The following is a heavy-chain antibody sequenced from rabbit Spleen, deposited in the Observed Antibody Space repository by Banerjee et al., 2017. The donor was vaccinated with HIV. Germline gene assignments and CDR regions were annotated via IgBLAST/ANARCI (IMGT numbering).Heavy chain of an antibody. J-gene: IGHJ4*01. CDR2: IYIGNSGST. Sequence: QSLEESGGDLVKPGASLTLTCKASGFSFSSGYYMCWVRQAPGKGLEWIGCIYIGNSGSTYYANWAKGRFTISKTTSTTETLRMTSLTAADTASYFCARESNKYGTYDLWGPGTLVTVS. CDR1: GFSFSSGYY. V-gene: IGHV1S40*01. D-gene: IGHD5-1*01. CDR3: ARESNKYGTYDL.